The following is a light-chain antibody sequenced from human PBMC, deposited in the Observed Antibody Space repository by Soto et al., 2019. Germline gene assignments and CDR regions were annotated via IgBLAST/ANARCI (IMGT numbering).Light chain of an antibody. V-gene: IGKV1-8*01. CDR1: QGISSY. Sequence: AIRMTQSPSSFSASTGDRVTITCRASQGISSYLAWYQQKPGKAPKLLIYAASTLQSGVPSRFSGSGSGTDFTLTISCLQSEDFATYCFQQYYSYPWTFGQGTKLDIK. CDR2: AAS. CDR3: QQYYSYPWT. J-gene: IGKJ1*01.